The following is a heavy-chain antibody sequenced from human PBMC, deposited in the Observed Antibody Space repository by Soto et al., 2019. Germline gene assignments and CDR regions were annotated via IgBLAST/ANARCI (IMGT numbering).Heavy chain of an antibody. D-gene: IGHD3-3*01. Sequence: GGSLRLSCAASGFTFSSYSMNWVRQAPGKGLEWVSYISSSSSTIYYADSVKGRFTISRDNAKNSLYLQMNSLRDEDTAVYYCARLQTNYDFWSGYDSGDYYFDYWGQGTLVTVSS. CDR2: ISSSSSTI. V-gene: IGHV3-48*02. CDR1: GFTFSSYS. CDR3: ARLQTNYDFWSGYDSGDYYFDY. J-gene: IGHJ4*02.